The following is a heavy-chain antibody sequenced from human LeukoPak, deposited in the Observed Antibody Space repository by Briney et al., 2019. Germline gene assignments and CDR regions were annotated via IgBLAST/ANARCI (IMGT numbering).Heavy chain of an antibody. CDR2: FDPEDGET. V-gene: IGHV1-24*01. CDR3: ATALQRYFDWLGIMDV. CDR1: GYTLTELS. D-gene: IGHD3-9*01. Sequence: ASVKVSCKVSGYTLTELSMHWVRQAPGKGLEWMGGFDPEDGETIYAQKFQGRVTMTEDTSTDTAYMELSSLRPEDTAVYYCATALQRYFDWLGIMDVWGKGTTVTISS. J-gene: IGHJ6*03.